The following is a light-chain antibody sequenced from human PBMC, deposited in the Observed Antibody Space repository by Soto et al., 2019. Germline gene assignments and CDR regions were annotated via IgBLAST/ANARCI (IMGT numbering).Light chain of an antibody. CDR2: RNN. Sequence: QFVLTQPPSASGTPGQGVTISCSGSSSNIGSSYVYWYQQLPGTAPKLLIYRNNQRPSGVPDRFSGSKSGTSASLAISGLRSEDQADYYCAARDDSLSGFVVFGGGTQLTVL. CDR3: AARDDSLSGFVV. J-gene: IGLJ2*01. CDR1: SSNIGSSY. V-gene: IGLV1-47*01.